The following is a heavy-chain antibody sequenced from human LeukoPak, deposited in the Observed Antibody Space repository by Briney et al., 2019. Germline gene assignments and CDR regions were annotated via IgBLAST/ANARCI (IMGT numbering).Heavy chain of an antibody. CDR3: ARTVSYYDFWSGYDNWFDP. D-gene: IGHD3-3*01. Sequence: SVKVSCKASGGTFSSHAISWVRQAPGQGLEWMGGIIPIFGTANYAQKFQGRVTITADESTSTAYMELSSLRSEDTAVYYCARTVSYYDFWSGYDNWFDPWGQGTLVTVSS. CDR1: GGTFSSHA. J-gene: IGHJ5*02. V-gene: IGHV1-69*13. CDR2: IIPIFGTA.